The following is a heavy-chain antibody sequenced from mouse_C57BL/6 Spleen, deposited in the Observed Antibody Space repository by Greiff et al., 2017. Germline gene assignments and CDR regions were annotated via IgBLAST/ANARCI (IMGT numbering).Heavy chain of an antibody. CDR2: LSNGGGST. CDR3: ARQDWDVDYYAMDY. Sequence: EVKLMESGGGLVQPGGSLKLSCAASGFTFSDYYMYWVRQTPEKRLEWVAYLSNGGGSTYYPDTVKGRFTISRDNAKNTLYLQMSRLKSEDTAMYYCARQDWDVDYYAMDYWGQGTSVTVSS. CDR1: GFTFSDYY. J-gene: IGHJ4*01. V-gene: IGHV5-12*01. D-gene: IGHD4-1*01.